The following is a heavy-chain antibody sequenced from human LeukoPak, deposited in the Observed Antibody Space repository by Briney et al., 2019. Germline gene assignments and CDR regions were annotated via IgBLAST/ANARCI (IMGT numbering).Heavy chain of an antibody. CDR2: ISSSSGYI. V-gene: IGHV3-21*01. D-gene: IGHD3-3*01. Sequence: PGGSLRLSCAASGFTFSSYAMNWVRQAPGEGLEWVSSISSSSGYIYYADSVKGRFTISRDNAKNSLYLQMNSLRAEDTAVYYCARGLTDGDFWSGYEYYFDYWGQGTLVTVSS. J-gene: IGHJ4*02. CDR3: ARGLTDGDFWSGYEYYFDY. CDR1: GFTFSSYA.